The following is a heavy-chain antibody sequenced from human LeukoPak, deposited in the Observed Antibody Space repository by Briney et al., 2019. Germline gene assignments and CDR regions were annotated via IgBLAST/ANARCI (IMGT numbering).Heavy chain of an antibody. CDR3: ARGGNYYDSSGYFSVFDY. J-gene: IGHJ4*02. CDR1: GYTFTGYY. CDR2: IDPNSGNT. V-gene: IGHV1-2*02. Sequence: ASVKVSCKASGYTFTGYYMHWVRQAPGQGLEWMGWIDPNSGNTNYAQKFQGRVTMTRDTSISAAYVELSRLRSDDTAVYYCARGGNYYDSSGYFSVFDYWGQGTLVTVSS. D-gene: IGHD3-22*01.